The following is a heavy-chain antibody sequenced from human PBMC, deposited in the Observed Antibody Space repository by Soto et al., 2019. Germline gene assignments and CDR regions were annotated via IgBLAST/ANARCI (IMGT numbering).Heavy chain of an antibody. D-gene: IGHD2-15*01. CDR1: GFTFSSYA. V-gene: IGHV3-23*01. CDR2: ISGSGGST. CDR3: AKDRRIVVVVAATRNMWNWFDP. J-gene: IGHJ5*02. Sequence: EVQLLESGGGLVQPGGSLRLSCAASGFTFSSYAMSWVRQAPGKGLEWVSAISGSGGSTYYADSVKGRFTISRDNSKNTLYLQMNSLRAEDTAVYYCAKDRRIVVVVAATRNMWNWFDPWGQGTLVTVSS.